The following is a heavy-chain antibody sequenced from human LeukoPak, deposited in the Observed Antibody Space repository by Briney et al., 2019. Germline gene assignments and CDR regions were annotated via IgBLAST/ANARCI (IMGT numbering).Heavy chain of an antibody. Sequence: PGGSLRLSCAASGFTVSTNYMNWVRQAPGKGLEWVSVIYSGDNTYYADSVKGRFTISRDNSKNTLYLQMNSLRAEDTAAYYCAKSMGSYDDNVVPFDPWGQGTLVTVSS. CDR2: IYSGDNT. CDR3: AKSMGSYDDNVVPFDP. D-gene: IGHD3-3*01. CDR1: GFTVSTNY. V-gene: IGHV3-53*01. J-gene: IGHJ5*02.